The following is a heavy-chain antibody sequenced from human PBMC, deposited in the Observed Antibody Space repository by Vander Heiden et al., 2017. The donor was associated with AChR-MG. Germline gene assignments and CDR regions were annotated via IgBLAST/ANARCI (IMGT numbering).Heavy chain of an antibody. J-gene: IGHJ6*02. Sequence: QVQLVQSGAEVKKPGSSGKVSGKASGGTFSRYAFRWGRKAPGQGLEWMGGIIPICGTANYAQKFQGRVTITADEATSTAYMELSSLRSEDTAVYYCARPRANIYHDSAGSYYYGMDVWGQGTTVTVSS. CDR1: GGTFSRYA. V-gene: IGHV1-69*01. CDR3: ARPRANIYHDSAGSYYYGMDV. CDR2: IIPICGTA. D-gene: IGHD1-1*01.